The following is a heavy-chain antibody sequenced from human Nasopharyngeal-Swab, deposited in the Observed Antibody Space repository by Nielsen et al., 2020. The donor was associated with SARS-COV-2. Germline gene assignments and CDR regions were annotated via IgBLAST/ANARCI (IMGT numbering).Heavy chain of an antibody. Sequence: VRQAPGKGLEWVAVISYDGSNKYYADSVKGRFTSSRDNSKNTLYLQMNSLRAEDTAVYYCARVRKDCSSTSCYTSDYWGQGTLVTVSS. V-gene: IGHV3-30-3*01. J-gene: IGHJ4*02. CDR3: ARVRKDCSSTSCYTSDY. D-gene: IGHD2-2*02. CDR2: ISYDGSNK.